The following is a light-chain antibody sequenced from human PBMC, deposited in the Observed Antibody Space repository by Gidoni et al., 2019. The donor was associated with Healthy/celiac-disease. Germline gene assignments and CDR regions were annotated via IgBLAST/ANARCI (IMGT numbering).Light chain of an antibody. CDR2: AAS. V-gene: IGKV1-17*01. CDR1: QGIRHD. J-gene: IGKJ2*01. CDR3: LQHNSYHRT. Sequence: DIQMTQSPSSLSASVGDRVTITCRASQGIRHDLGWFQQKPGKAPKRLSYAASTLESWVPSRFSGSGSGTEFTLTISSLQPEDFATDYCLQHNSYHRTFGQGTKLEIK.